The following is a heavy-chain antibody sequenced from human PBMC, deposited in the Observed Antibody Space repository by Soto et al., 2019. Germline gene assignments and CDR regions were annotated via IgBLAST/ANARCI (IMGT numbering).Heavy chain of an antibody. D-gene: IGHD1-1*01. V-gene: IGHV4-61*01. CDR3: ARERTGDPTFFDY. Sequence: SETLSLTWTVSGGSVSSSNYYWIGIRQPPGKGLEWLGYIYYSGSASYNPSLKSRITVSVDTSKNQFSLKLSSVTAADTAVYYCARERTGDPTFFDYWGQGTLVTVSS. J-gene: IGHJ4*02. CDR2: IYYSGSA. CDR1: GGSVSSSNYY.